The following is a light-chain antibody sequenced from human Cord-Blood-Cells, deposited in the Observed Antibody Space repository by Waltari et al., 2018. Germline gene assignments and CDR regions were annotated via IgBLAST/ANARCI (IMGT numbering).Light chain of an antibody. CDR1: SSDVGGYNY. J-gene: IGLJ3*02. CDR3: CSYAGSSTWV. Sequence: QSALTQPRSVSGSPGQSVTISYTGTSSDVGGYNYVSWYQQHPGKAPKLMIYDVSKRPSGVPDRFSGSKSGNTASLTISGLQAEDEADYYCCSYAGSSTWVFGGGTKLTVL. CDR2: DVS. V-gene: IGLV2-11*01.